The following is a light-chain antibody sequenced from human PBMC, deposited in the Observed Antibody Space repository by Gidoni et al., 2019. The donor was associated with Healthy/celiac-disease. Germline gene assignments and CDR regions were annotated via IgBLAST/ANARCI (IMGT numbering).Light chain of an antibody. CDR2: DAS. CDR1: QSVSSY. J-gene: IGKJ3*01. Sequence: EIVLTQSPATLSLSPGERATLSCRDSQSVSSYLAWYQQKPGQAPRLLIYDASNRATGIPARFRGSGSGTDFTLTISSLEPEDFAVYYCQQRRKMFTFGPGTKVDIK. CDR3: QQRRKMFT. V-gene: IGKV3-11*01.